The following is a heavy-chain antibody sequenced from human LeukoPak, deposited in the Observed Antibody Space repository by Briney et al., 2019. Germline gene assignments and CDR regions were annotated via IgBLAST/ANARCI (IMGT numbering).Heavy chain of an antibody. CDR3: AKGRIGGPKAPFDY. D-gene: IGHD3-16*01. Sequence: SETLSLTCTVSGSSLSNYYWSWIRQPPGKGLEWIGHIYESGITTYNPSLKSRVTISVDTSKNQFSLRLSSVTVADTAVYYCAKGRIGGPKAPFDYWGQRTLVTVSS. CDR2: IYESGIT. CDR1: GSSLSNYY. J-gene: IGHJ4*02. V-gene: IGHV4-59*01.